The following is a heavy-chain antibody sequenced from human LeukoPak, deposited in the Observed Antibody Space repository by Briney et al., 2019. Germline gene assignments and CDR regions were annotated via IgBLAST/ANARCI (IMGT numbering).Heavy chain of an antibody. CDR2: IYYSGST. V-gene: IGHV4-39*07. D-gene: IGHD6-13*01. CDR3: SRGDSSSWSNKPDY. J-gene: IGHJ4*02. CDR1: GGPISSSSYY. Sequence: SETPSLTCTVSGGPISSSSYYWGWIRQPPGKGLEWIGSIYYSGSTYYNPSLKSRVAISVDTSKNQFSLKLTSVTAADTAVYYCSRGDSSSWSNKPDYWGQGTLVTVSS.